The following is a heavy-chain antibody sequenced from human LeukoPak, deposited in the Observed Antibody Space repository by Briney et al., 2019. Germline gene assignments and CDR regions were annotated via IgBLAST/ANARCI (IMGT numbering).Heavy chain of an antibody. CDR2: IVGSGAST. V-gene: IGHV3-23*01. CDR1: GFTFSNYA. Sequence: PGGSLRLSCAASGFTFSNYAMSWVRQAPGKGLEWVSAIVGSGASTYYARSVKGRFTISRDNSKNTLYLQMNSLRAEDTALYYCAKWGDYDVLTGYYDSDYWGQGTLVTVSS. J-gene: IGHJ4*02. CDR3: AKWGDYDVLTGYYDSDY. D-gene: IGHD3-9*01.